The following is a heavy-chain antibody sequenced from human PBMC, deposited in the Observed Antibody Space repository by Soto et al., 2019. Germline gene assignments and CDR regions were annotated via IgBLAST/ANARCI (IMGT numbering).Heavy chain of an antibody. V-gene: IGHV3-21*01. Sequence: GGSLRLSCAASGFTFSSYSMNWVRQAPGKGLEWVSSISSSSSYIYYADSVKGRFTISRDNAKNSLYLQMNSLRAEDTAVYYCARDFDPNDFWIGYAFDIWGQGTMVTVSS. CDR2: ISSSSSYI. CDR3: ARDFDPNDFWIGYAFDI. D-gene: IGHD3-3*01. CDR1: GFTFSSYS. J-gene: IGHJ3*02.